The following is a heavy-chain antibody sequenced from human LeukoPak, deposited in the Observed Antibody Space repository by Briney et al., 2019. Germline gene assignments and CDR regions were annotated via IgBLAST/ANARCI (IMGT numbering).Heavy chain of an antibody. V-gene: IGHV3-43*02. CDR1: GFAFADYA. CDR3: STWAFYHGLDV. CDR2: IHADGGRT. D-gene: IGHD2/OR15-2a*01. Sequence: PGGSLRLSRAASGFAFADYATHWVRQIPGKGLECVAYIHADGGRTFYADSVKGRFTVSRDNGKNSLFLQMDSLTSDDTALYYCSTWAFYHGLDVWGQGATVIVSS. J-gene: IGHJ6*02.